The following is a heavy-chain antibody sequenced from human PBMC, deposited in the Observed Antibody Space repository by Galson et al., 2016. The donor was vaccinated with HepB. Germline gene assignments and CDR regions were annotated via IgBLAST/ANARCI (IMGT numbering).Heavy chain of an antibody. J-gene: IGHJ5*02. CDR2: IYYSGTT. D-gene: IGHD3-10*01. V-gene: IGHV4-39*01. CDR1: GGSISSSSYY. CDR3: ARHPYMVLAVINWFDP. Sequence: ETLSLTCTVSGGSISSSSYYWGWIRQPPGKGLEWIASIYYSGTTYYSPSLNSRVTISLDTSKNHFSLRLTSVTAADTAVYYCARHPYMVLAVINWFDPWGQGTLVTVSS.